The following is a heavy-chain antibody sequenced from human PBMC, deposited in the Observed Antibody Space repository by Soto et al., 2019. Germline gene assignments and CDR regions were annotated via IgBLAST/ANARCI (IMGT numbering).Heavy chain of an antibody. CDR3: ARDKEQLWPNLGY. D-gene: IGHD5-18*01. J-gene: IGHJ4*02. CDR1: GFTFSSYS. CDR2: ISSSSSYI. Sequence: EVQLVESGGGLVKPGGSLRLSCAASGFTFSSYSMNWVRQAPGKGLEWVSSISSSSSYIYYADSVKGRFTISRDNAKNSLYLQMNSLRAEDTAVYYCARDKEQLWPNLGYWGQGTLVTVSS. V-gene: IGHV3-21*01.